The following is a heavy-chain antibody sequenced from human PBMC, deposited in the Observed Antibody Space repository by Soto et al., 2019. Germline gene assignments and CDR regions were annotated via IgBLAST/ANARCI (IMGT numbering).Heavy chain of an antibody. CDR3: ASAYCGGDCSNYYYGMDV. J-gene: IGHJ6*02. CDR1: GYTFTSYA. Sequence: ASVKVSCKASGYTFTSYARHWVRQAPGQRLEWMGWINAGDGNTKYSQKFQGRVTITRDTSASTAYMEMSSLRSEDTAVYYCASAYCGGDCSNYYYGMDVWGQGTTVTVSS. CDR2: INAGDGNT. D-gene: IGHD2-21*02. V-gene: IGHV1-3*01.